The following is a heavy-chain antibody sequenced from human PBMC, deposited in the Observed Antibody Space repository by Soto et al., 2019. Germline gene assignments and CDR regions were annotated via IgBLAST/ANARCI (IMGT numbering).Heavy chain of an antibody. V-gene: IGHV3-30-3*01. CDR2: ISYDGSNK. J-gene: IGHJ6*02. Sequence: GGSLRLSCAASGFTFSSYAMHWVRQAPGKGLEWVAVISYDGSNKYYADSVKGRFTISRDNSKNTLYLQMNSLRAEDTAVYYCARAGGTRDYYYYGMDVWGQGTTVTVSS. D-gene: IGHD1-1*01. CDR3: ARAGGTRDYYYYGMDV. CDR1: GFTFSSYA.